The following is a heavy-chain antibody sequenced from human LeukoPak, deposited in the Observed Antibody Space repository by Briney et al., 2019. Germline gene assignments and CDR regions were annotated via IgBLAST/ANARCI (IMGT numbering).Heavy chain of an antibody. CDR1: GGSISSYY. CDR3: ATLGDRYCSSTSCYTGFDY. V-gene: IGHV4-59*01. CDR2: IYYSGST. D-gene: IGHD2-2*02. J-gene: IGHJ4*02. Sequence: PSETLSLTCTVSGGSISSYYWSWIRQPPGKGLEWIGYIYYSGSTNYNPSLKSRVTISVDTSKNQFSLKLSSVTAADTAVYYCATLGDRYCSSTSCYTGFDYWGQGTLVTV.